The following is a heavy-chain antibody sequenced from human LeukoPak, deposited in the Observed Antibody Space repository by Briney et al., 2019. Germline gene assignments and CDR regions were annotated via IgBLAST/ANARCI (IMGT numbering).Heavy chain of an antibody. D-gene: IGHD1-26*01. V-gene: IGHV4-34*01. CDR1: GGSFNGYY. J-gene: IGHJ4*02. Sequence: SETLSLTCAVYGGSFNGYYWSWIRQPPGKGLEWIGEINHSGSTNYNPSLKSRVTISVDTSKNQFSLKLSSVTAADTAVYYCARGRHSGSYWQWGQGTLVTVSS. CDR3: ARGRHSGSYWQ. CDR2: INHSGST.